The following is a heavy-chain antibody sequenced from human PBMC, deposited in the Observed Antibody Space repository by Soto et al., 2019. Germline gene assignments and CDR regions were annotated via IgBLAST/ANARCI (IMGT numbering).Heavy chain of an antibody. J-gene: IGHJ5*02. D-gene: IGHD1-26*01. V-gene: IGHV2-5*01. CDR2: IYWNDDK. CDR3: AREGAIVPRFFDP. Sequence: QITLKESGPTLVRPTETLTLMCTFSGFSLSTNGVGVGWIRQPPGKALEWLALIYWNDDKRYSPSLKSRLTITKVTSKNQVVLTMTNVDPVDTGTYYCAREGAIVPRFFDPWGQGTRVTVSS. CDR1: GFSLSTNGVG.